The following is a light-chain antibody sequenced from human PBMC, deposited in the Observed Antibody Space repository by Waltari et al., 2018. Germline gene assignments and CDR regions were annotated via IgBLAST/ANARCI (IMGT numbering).Light chain of an antibody. J-gene: IGLJ2*01. CDR1: GSNIGAGYH. Sequence: QSALTQPPSVSGAPGQRVTISCTGSGSNIGAGYHLHWYQQFPGTVPKLLLSGNNNRPSGVPDRFSASKTGTSASLAITGLQAEDEADYYCQSYDRSLSVVFGGGTKLTVL. CDR2: GNN. CDR3: QSYDRSLSVV. V-gene: IGLV1-40*01.